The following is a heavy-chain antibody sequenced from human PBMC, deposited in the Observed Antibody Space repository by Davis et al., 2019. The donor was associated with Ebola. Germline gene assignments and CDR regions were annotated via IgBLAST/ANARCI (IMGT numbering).Heavy chain of an antibody. J-gene: IGHJ3*01. V-gene: IGHV3-23*01. D-gene: IGHD4-23*01. Sequence: GGSLRLSCAASGFTISGFAMSWVRQAPGKGLEWVSGITGYGGTTYYEESVEGRFTISRDNSKNMLFLRMDDLRAEDTAVYYCVRTRVVTPGDVFDVWGEGTLVTVSS. CDR2: ITGYGGTT. CDR1: GFTISGFA. CDR3: VRTRVVTPGDVFDV.